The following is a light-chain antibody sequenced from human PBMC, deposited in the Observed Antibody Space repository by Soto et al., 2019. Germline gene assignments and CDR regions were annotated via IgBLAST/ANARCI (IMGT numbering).Light chain of an antibody. CDR1: RSDVGGYNY. CDR3: SSYTSNNTPFV. J-gene: IGLJ1*01. Sequence: QSALTQPASVSGSPGQSITISCTGTRSDVGGYNYVSWYQQHPGKAPKLMIYDVTNRPSGVSNRFSGSKSGNTASLTISGLQAEDEADYYCSSYTSNNTPFVFGTGTKLTVL. V-gene: IGLV2-14*01. CDR2: DVT.